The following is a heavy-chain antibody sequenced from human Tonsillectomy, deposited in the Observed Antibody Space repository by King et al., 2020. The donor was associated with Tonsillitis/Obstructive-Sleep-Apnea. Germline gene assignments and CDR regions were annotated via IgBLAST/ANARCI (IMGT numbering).Heavy chain of an antibody. CDR2: ISYDGGNK. Sequence: VQLVESGGGVVQPGRSLTLSCAASGFTFSNYAMHWVRQAPGKGLEWVAGISYDGGNKYYADSVKGRFTISRDNSKNTLYLHMNRLRAEDTAVYSCASESGIQLWSTPPDSLDIWGQGTMVTVSS. V-gene: IGHV3-30-3*01. J-gene: IGHJ3*02. D-gene: IGHD5-18*01. CDR1: GFTFSNYA. CDR3: ASESGIQLWSTPPDSLDI.